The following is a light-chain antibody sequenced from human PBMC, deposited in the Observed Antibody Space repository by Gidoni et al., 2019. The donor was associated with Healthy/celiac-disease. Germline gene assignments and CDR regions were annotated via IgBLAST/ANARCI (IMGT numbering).Light chain of an antibody. CDR3: QQYYSYPRT. CDR2: AAS. J-gene: IGKJ1*01. V-gene: IGKV1-8*01. Sequence: AIRMTQPPSSFSASTGDRVTTTCRASQGISSYLAWYQQKPGKAPKLLIYAASTLQSGVPSRFSGSGSGTDFTLTISCLQSEDFATYYWQQYYSYPRTFGQGTKVEIK. CDR1: QGISSY.